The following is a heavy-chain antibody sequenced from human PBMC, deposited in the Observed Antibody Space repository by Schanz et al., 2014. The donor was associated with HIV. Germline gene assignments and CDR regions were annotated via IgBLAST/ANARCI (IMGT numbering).Heavy chain of an antibody. CDR2: ISSSSGSI. D-gene: IGHD6-19*01. J-gene: IGHJ4*02. Sequence: EVQLVESGGGLVKPGGSLRVSCAASGFTFSSLHMSWVRQAPGKGLEWISYISSSSGSIQYADSVEGRFTISRDNAKNSLYLQMHSLRDEDTAVYYCGSSGSGWLIDHWGQGTLVTVSS. V-gene: IGHV3-48*02. CDR1: GFTFSSLH. CDR3: GSSGSGWLIDH.